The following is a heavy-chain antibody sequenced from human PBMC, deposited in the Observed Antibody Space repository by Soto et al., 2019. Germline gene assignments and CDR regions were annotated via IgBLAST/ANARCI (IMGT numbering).Heavy chain of an antibody. CDR2: IYYSGST. V-gene: IGHV4-31*03. Sequence: PSETLSLTCTVSGGSISSGGYYWSWIRQHPGKGLEWIGYIYYSGSTYYNPSLKSRVTISVDTSKNQFSLKLSSVTAADTAVYYCARGYDSSRPTVDAFDIWGQGTMVTVSS. CDR3: ARGYDSSRPTVDAFDI. CDR1: GGSISSGGYY. J-gene: IGHJ3*02. D-gene: IGHD3-22*01.